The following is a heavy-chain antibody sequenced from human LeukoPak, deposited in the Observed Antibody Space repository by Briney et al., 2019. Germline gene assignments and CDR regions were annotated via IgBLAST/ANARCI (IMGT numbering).Heavy chain of an antibody. CDR3: AREYGDYGVSYYYYMDV. CDR1: GYTFTGYY. CDR2: INPNSGGT. J-gene: IGHJ6*03. V-gene: IGHV1-2*02. D-gene: IGHD4-17*01. Sequence: GASVKVSCKASGYTFTGYYMHWVRQAPGQGLEWMGWINPNSGGTNYAQKFQGRVTMTRDTSISTAYMELSRLRSDDTAAYYSAREYGDYGVSYYYYMDVWGKGTTVTVSS.